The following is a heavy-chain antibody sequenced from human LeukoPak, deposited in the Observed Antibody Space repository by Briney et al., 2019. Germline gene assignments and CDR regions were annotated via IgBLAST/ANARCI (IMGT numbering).Heavy chain of an antibody. Sequence: SQILSLTCTVSGGSISSGSYYWSWIRQPAGKGLEWIGRIYTSGSTNYNPSLKSRVTISVDTSKNQFSLKLSSVTAADTAVYYCARDRFGELNYWGQGTLVTVSS. CDR2: IYTSGST. D-gene: IGHD3-10*01. J-gene: IGHJ4*02. CDR1: GGSISSGSYY. CDR3: ARDRFGELNY. V-gene: IGHV4-61*02.